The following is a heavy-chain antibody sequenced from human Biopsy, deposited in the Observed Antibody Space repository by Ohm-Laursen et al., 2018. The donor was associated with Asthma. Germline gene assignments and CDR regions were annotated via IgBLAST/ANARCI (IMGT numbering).Heavy chain of an antibody. J-gene: IGHJ4*02. CDR1: GFILSNYD. V-gene: IGHV3-30*03. Sequence: SLRLSCAASGFILSNYDMHWVRQAPGKGLEWVAVLSYNGNNKYYADSVRGRFTISRDNSENTLYLQMNSLGVEDTAVYYCARGDWYGSASNGYWGQGTLVTVSA. CDR3: ARGDWYGSASNGY. D-gene: IGHD6-6*01. CDR2: LSYNGNNK.